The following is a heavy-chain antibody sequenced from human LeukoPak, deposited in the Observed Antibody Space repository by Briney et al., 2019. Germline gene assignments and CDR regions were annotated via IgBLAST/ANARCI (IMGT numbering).Heavy chain of an antibody. CDR2: FYYTGST. Sequence: SETLSLTCTVSGGSVSSNSFYWGWIRQPPGKGLEWIGSFYYTGSTYYNPSLKSRVTISVDTSKNQFSLKLSSVTAADTAVYYCARSDYGDSGGYFDYWGQGTLVTVSS. CDR1: GGSVSSNSFY. V-gene: IGHV4-39*07. J-gene: IGHJ4*02. D-gene: IGHD4-17*01. CDR3: ARSDYGDSGGYFDY.